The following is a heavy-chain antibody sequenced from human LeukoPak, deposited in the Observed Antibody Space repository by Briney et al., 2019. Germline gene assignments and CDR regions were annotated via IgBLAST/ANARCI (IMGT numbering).Heavy chain of an antibody. J-gene: IGHJ4*02. CDR2: IYYSGST. V-gene: IGHV4-39*01. CDR3: ARPRMGLWDY. Sequence: SETLSLTCAVSGGSISSGGYSWGWIRQPPGKGLEWIGSIYYSGSTYYNPSLKSRVTISVDTSKNQFSLKLSSVTAADTAVYYCARPRMGLWDYWGQGTLVTVSS. CDR1: GGSISSGGYS. D-gene: IGHD3-16*01.